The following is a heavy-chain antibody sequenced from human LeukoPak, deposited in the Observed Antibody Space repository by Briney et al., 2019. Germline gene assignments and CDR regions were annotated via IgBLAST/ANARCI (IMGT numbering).Heavy chain of an antibody. D-gene: IGHD6-19*01. Sequence: GGSLRLSCVASGFTFSRYGMTWVRQAPGKGLQWVSAISGSGGSTFYADSVKGRFTVSRDNSKNTLYLQMNSLRAEDTAIYYCAKGIGVAGRGFDYWGQGTLVTVSS. CDR2: ISGSGGST. V-gene: IGHV3-23*01. J-gene: IGHJ4*02. CDR1: GFTFSRYG. CDR3: AKGIGVAGRGFDY.